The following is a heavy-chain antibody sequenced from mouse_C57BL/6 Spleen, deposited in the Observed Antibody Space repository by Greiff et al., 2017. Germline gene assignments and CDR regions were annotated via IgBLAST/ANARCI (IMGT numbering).Heavy chain of an antibody. CDR3: AREGVDV. J-gene: IGHJ1*03. Sequence: QVQLQQPGAELVKPGASVKLSCKASGYTFTSYWMQWVKQRPGQGLEWIGEIDPSDSYTNYNQKFKGKATLTVDTSSSTAYMQLSSLTSEDSAVYYCAREGVDVWGTGTTVTVSS. V-gene: IGHV1-50*01. CDR2: IDPSDSYT. CDR1: GYTFTSYW.